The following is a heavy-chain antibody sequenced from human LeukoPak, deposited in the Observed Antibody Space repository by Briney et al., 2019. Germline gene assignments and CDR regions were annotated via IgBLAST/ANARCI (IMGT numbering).Heavy chain of an antibody. Sequence: GESLKISCKGSGYNFTNYWVGWVRQMPGRGLECMGVIYPGDSDTRYSPSFQGQVTISADKSISTAYLQWSSLKASDTAMYYCARRHYDILTGFHEEDSFDYWGQGTLVTVSS. CDR1: GYNFTNYW. J-gene: IGHJ4*02. CDR2: IYPGDSDT. V-gene: IGHV5-51*01. CDR3: ARRHYDILTGFHEEDSFDY. D-gene: IGHD3-9*01.